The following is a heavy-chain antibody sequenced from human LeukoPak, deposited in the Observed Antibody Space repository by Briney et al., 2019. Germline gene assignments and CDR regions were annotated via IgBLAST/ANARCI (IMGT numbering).Heavy chain of an antibody. V-gene: IGHV4-30-4*07. Sequence: SQTLSLTCTVSGGSISSGGYSWSWIRQPPGKGLEWIGYIYYSGSTYYNPSLKSRVTISVDTSKNQFSLKLSSVTAADTAVYYCARVGPVYDFWSGYWGYYFDYWGQGTLVTVSS. CDR1: GGSISSGGYS. J-gene: IGHJ4*02. CDR3: ARVGPVYDFWSGYWGYYFDY. CDR2: IYYSGST. D-gene: IGHD3-3*01.